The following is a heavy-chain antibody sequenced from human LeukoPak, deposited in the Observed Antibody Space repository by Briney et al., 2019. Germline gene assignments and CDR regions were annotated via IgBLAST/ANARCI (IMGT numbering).Heavy chain of an antibody. V-gene: IGHV1-46*01. D-gene: IGHD4-11*01. Sequence: EASVKVSCKISGYTFTDYFIHWVRQAPGQGLEWMGIINPSGGSTSYAQKFQGRVTMTRDTSTSTVYMELSSLRSEGTAVYFCARERDYKFDYWGQGALVTVSS. CDR3: ARERDYKFDY. CDR1: GYTFTDYF. J-gene: IGHJ4*02. CDR2: INPSGGST.